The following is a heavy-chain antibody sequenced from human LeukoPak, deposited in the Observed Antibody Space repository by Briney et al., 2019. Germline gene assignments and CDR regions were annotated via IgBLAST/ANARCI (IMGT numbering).Heavy chain of an antibody. CDR1: GFTFDDYG. D-gene: IGHD2-21*01. V-gene: IGHV3-20*04. Sequence: GGSLRLSCAPSGFTFDDYGMSWVRQAPGKGLEWVSGINWNGGSTGYADSVKGRFTISRDNAKNSLYLQMNSLRAEDTALYYCAREGAYCGGDCFPDYYYYMDVWGKGTTVTVS. CDR2: INWNGGST. J-gene: IGHJ6*03. CDR3: AREGAYCGGDCFPDYYYYMDV.